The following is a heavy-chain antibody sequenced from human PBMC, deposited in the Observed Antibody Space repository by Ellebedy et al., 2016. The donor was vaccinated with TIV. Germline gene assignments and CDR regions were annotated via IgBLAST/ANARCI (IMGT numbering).Heavy chain of an antibody. V-gene: IGHV3-30-3*01. CDR1: SFTSTSYA. J-gene: IGHJ4*02. CDR2: ISYDGSSK. Sequence: PGGSLRLSCAASSFTSTSYAMHWVRQAPGKGLEWVAVISYDGSSKYYADSVKGRFTISRDNSMTTLYLEMNSLRAEDTAVYYCARDLDKSSGWYGGAAYWGQGTLVTVSS. D-gene: IGHD6-19*01. CDR3: ARDLDKSSGWYGGAAY.